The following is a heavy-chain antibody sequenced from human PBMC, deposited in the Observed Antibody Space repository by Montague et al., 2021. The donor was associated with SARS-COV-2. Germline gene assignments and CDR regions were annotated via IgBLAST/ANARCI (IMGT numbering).Heavy chain of an antibody. Sequence: PALVKPTQTLTLTCTFSGFSLTTRGVGVGWIRQPPGKALERLALIYWDDGKHYSPSLKSRLTITKDTSKNQVVLTMTNMDPVDTATYYYAHKLYGINQLWFDPWGHGTLVTVSS. V-gene: IGHV2-5*02. J-gene: IGHJ5*02. CDR1: GFSLTTRGVG. D-gene: IGHD2-2*01. CDR2: IYWDDGK. CDR3: AHKLYGINQLWFDP.